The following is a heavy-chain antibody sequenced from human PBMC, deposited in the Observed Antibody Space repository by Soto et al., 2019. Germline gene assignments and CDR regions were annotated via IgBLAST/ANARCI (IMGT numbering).Heavy chain of an antibody. CDR1: GLTFSDHY. D-gene: IGHD3-10*01. CDR3: ARAPCFGSGTYYYYALDV. J-gene: IGHJ6*02. Sequence: QVQLVESGGGLVKPGGSLRLSCAASGLTFSDHYMTWIRQAPGKGLEWISYISSSAGTIYYADSVKGRFTISRDNAKNSLYLQMTNLRAEDTAVYYCARAPCFGSGTYYYYALDVWGQGTTVTVSS. CDR2: ISSSAGTI. V-gene: IGHV3-11*01.